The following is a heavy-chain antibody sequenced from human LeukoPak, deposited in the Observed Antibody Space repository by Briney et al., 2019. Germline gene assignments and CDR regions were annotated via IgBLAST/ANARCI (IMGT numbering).Heavy chain of an antibody. J-gene: IGHJ3*02. CDR3: ARGERLGPDI. V-gene: IGHV4-59*01. D-gene: IGHD3-16*01. CDR1: GGSISNYY. Sequence: PSETLSLTCTVSGGSISNYYWSWPRQPPGKGLEWIGYIYYSGSTNYNNYNPSLKSRVTISVDTSKNQFSLKLNSVTAADTAVYSCARGERLGPDIWGQGTMVTVSS. CDR2: IYYSGSTNYN.